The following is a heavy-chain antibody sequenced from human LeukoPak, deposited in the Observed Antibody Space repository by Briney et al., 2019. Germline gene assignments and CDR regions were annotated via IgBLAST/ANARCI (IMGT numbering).Heavy chain of an antibody. V-gene: IGHV3-23*01. CDR3: AKGGWGVPTARGLDY. CDR1: GFTFSSYA. J-gene: IGHJ4*02. Sequence: GRSLRLPCAASGFTFSSYAMSWVRQAPGKGLEWVSAITSSSSGGITYYADSVKGRFTISRDNSKNTLYLQMDSLRAEDSAVFYCAKGGWGVPTARGLDYWGQGTLVTVS. CDR2: ITSSSSGGIT. D-gene: IGHD2-2*01.